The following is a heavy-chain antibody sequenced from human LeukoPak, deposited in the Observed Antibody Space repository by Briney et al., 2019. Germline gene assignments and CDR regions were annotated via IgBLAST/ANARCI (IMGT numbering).Heavy chain of an antibody. D-gene: IGHD3-9*01. V-gene: IGHV4-30-2*01. CDR2: IYHSGST. CDR3: ARAYYDILTGYHFDI. CDR1: GDSVSSGGYS. J-gene: IGHJ3*02. Sequence: SETLSLTCTVSGDSVSSGGYSWSWIRQPPGKGLEWIGYIYHSGSTYYNPSLKSRVTISVDRSKNQFSLKLSSVTAADTAVYYCARAYYDILTGYHFDIWGQGTMVTVSS.